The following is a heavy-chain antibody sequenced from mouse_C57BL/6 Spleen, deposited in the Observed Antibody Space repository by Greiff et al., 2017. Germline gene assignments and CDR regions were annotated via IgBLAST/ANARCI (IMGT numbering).Heavy chain of an antibody. D-gene: IGHD1-1*01. V-gene: IGHV5-17*01. Sequence: EVQRVESGGGLVKPGGSLKLSCAASGFTFSDYGMHWVRQAPEKGLEWVAYISSGSSTIYYADTVKGRFTISRDNAKNTLFLQMTSLRSEDTAMYYCARDYYYGSSYEAWFAYWGQGTLVTVSA. CDR1: GFTFSDYG. CDR3: ARDYYYGSSYEAWFAY. J-gene: IGHJ3*01. CDR2: ISSGSSTI.